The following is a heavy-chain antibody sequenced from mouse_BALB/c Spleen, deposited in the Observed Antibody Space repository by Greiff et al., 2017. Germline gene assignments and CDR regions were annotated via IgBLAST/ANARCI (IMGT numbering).Heavy chain of an antibody. CDR3: ARRGYYGSSYWYFDV. V-gene: IGHV5-9-3*01. CDR1: GFTFSSYA. CDR2: ISSGGSYT. J-gene: IGHJ1*01. D-gene: IGHD1-1*01. Sequence: EVQRVESGGGLVKPGGSLKLSCAASGFTFSSYAMSWVRQTPEKRLEWVATISSGGSYTYYPDSVKGRFTISRDNAKNTLYLQMSSLRSEDTAMYYCARRGYYGSSYWYFDVWGAGTTVTVSS.